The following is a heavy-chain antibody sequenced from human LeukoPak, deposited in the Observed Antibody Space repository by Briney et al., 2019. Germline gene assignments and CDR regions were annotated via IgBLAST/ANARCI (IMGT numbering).Heavy chain of an antibody. J-gene: IGHJ4*02. D-gene: IGHD1-26*01. CDR3: ARHGGISGVGPTEDY. V-gene: IGHV4-39*01. CDR1: GDSISSSTYY. Sequence: SETLSPTCTVSGDSISSSTYYWGWIRQPPGKGLEWIGSIHNAGSTYYNPCLKSRVSISVDTSKAHFSLKLRSATAADTAVYYCARHGGISGVGPTEDYWGQGTLVTVSS. CDR2: IHNAGST.